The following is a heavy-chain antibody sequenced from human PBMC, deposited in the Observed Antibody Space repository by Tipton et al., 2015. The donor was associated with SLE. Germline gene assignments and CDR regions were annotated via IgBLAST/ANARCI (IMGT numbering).Heavy chain of an antibody. Sequence: TLSLTCTVSGGSISSYYWSWIRQPPGKGLEWIGYIYYSGSTNYNPSLKSRVTISVDTSKNQFFLKLSSVTAADTAVYYCAREEYSSGWTEVHWFDPWGQGPLVTVSS. J-gene: IGHJ5*02. CDR2: IYYSGST. D-gene: IGHD6-19*01. CDR1: GGSISSYY. CDR3: AREEYSSGWTEVHWFDP. V-gene: IGHV4-59*01.